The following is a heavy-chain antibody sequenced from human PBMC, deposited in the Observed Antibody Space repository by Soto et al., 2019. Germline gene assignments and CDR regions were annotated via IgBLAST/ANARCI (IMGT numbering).Heavy chain of an antibody. CDR3: ARRKERSGPHYFDY. CDR1: GYTFNTYD. Sequence: ASVKVSCKASGYTFNTYDIYWMRQATGQGLEWMGWMNPYNGNTGYAQKFQGRVTVTRNTSISTVYMELSGLRPDDTAVYYCARRKERSGPHYFDYWGQGSQVTVPS. J-gene: IGHJ4*02. CDR2: MNPYNGNT. D-gene: IGHD6-25*01. V-gene: IGHV1-8*01.